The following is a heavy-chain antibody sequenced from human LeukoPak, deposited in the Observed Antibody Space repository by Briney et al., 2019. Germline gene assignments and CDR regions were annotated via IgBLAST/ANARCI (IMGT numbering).Heavy chain of an antibody. Sequence: PSETLSLTCTVSGDSISSSSYYWGWIRQPPGKGLEWIGSIYYSGSTYYNPSLKSRVTTSVDTSKNQFSLKLSSVTAADTAVYYRARVGATRYYFDYWGQGTLVTVSS. D-gene: IGHD1-26*01. J-gene: IGHJ4*02. V-gene: IGHV4-39*07. CDR1: GDSISSSSYY. CDR3: ARVGATRYYFDY. CDR2: IYYSGST.